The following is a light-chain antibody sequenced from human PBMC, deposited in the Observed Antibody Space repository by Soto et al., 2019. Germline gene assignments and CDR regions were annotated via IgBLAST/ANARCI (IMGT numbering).Light chain of an antibody. CDR2: DIF. CDR1: QSVGSIY. V-gene: IGKV3-20*01. CDR3: QQSNSWPLT. Sequence: IVLTQSPGTLYLSPGERATLSCRASQSVGSIYLAWYQQKPGQAPRLVIYDIFTRATGVPTRISVSVSGTEGTITISSLQSEDGSVYDCQQSNSWPLTFGGGTKVDIK. J-gene: IGKJ4*01.